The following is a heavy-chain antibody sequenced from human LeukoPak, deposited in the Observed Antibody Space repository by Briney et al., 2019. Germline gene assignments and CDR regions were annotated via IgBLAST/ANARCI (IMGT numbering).Heavy chain of an antibody. V-gene: IGHV1-2*02. J-gene: IGHJ6*02. CDR2: INPETGDT. CDR3: ARGYYGMDV. Sequence: ASVTVSCKASGYTFTGQYLYWARQTPGQGLEWMGWINPETGDTDSAQNFQGRVTMTRDTSITTVYMELSSLTSDDTAVYYCARGYYGMDVWGQGTTVTVSS. CDR1: GYTFTGQY.